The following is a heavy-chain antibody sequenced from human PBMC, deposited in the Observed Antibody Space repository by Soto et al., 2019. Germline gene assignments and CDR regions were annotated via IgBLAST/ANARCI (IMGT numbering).Heavy chain of an antibody. CDR2: MSSSGVTV. CDR3: ARNTISAAGADYYGLDV. D-gene: IGHD6-13*01. V-gene: IGHV3-11*01. CDR1: VFTFSDNY. Sequence: GGSLRLSCSGSVFTFSDNYMSWIRQAPGQGLEWVSYMSSSGVTVFYADSVKGRFTISRDNAKNSLFLQMNRLRVEDTAVYYCARNTISAAGADYYGLDVWGQGTTVTVSS. J-gene: IGHJ6*02.